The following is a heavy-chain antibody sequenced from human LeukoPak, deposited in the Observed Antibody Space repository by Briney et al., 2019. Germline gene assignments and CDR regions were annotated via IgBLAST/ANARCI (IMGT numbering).Heavy chain of an antibody. CDR2: IYYSGST. V-gene: IGHV4-31*03. D-gene: IGHD1-14*01. CDR1: GGSISSGGYY. Sequence: PSETLSLTCTVSGGSISSGGYYWSWIRQHPGQGLEWIGYIYYSGSTYYNPSLKSRVTISVDTSKNQFSLKLSSVTAADTAVYYCARDVGGTLAGPEWFDPWGQGTLVTVSS. J-gene: IGHJ5*02. CDR3: ARDVGGTLAGPEWFDP.